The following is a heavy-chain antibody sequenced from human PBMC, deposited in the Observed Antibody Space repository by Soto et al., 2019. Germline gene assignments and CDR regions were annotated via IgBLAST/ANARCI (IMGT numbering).Heavy chain of an antibody. J-gene: IGHJ4*02. CDR1: GYTFTGRY. Sequence: ASVKVSCKASGYTFTGRYIHWVRQAPGQGLEWMGWINPDYGGATYAQKFQGRVSLTRDTSNSTAHMELSSLRSDDTAVYFCARDLGGSSSYLGYWGQGTPVTVSS. D-gene: IGHD6-6*01. CDR3: ARDLGGSSSYLGY. V-gene: IGHV1-2*02. CDR2: INPDYGGA.